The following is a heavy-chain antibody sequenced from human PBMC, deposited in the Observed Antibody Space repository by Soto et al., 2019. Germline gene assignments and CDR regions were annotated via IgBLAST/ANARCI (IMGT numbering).Heavy chain of an antibody. V-gene: IGHV1-69*06. CDR2: IIPIFGTA. CDR3: ASPAYYYDSINEDFYR. Sequence: SVNVSCTASGGTFSSYAISWVRQAPGQGLEWMGGIIPIFGTANYAQKFQGRVTITADKSTSTAYMERSSLRSEDTAVYYCASPAYYYDSINEDFYRWGHGTMVTLS. CDR1: GGTFSSYA. J-gene: IGHJ3*01. D-gene: IGHD3-22*01.